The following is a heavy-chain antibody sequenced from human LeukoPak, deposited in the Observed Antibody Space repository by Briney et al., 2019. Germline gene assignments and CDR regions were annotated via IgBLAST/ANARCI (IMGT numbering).Heavy chain of an antibody. CDR1: GFTFSSYE. J-gene: IGHJ6*04. CDR2: ISSSGSTI. CDR3: ARDRDYYGSGSYYRSMDV. D-gene: IGHD3-10*01. Sequence: GGSLRLSCAASGFTFSSYEMNWVRQAPGKGLEWVSHISSSGSTIYYADSVKGRFTISRDNAKNSLYLQMNSLRAEDTAVYYCARDRDYYGSGSYYRSMDVWGKGTTVTVSS. V-gene: IGHV3-48*03.